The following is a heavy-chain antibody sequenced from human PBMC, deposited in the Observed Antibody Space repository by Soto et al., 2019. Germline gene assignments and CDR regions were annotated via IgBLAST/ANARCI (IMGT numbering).Heavy chain of an antibody. D-gene: IGHD2-15*01. CDR3: VKRPRADCSGDRCSPV. CDR2: ISPSGAST. V-gene: IGHV3-23*01. Sequence: QVLESGGGLVQPGGSLRLSCAASGFTFIRHAMDWVRQAPVKGLEWVSGISPSGASTHYADSVKGRYNIYSDNSNRELYPHMSSMIAENTAIYNCVKRPRADCSGDRCSPVWGQVTTVTVS. CDR1: GFTFIRHA. J-gene: IGHJ6*02.